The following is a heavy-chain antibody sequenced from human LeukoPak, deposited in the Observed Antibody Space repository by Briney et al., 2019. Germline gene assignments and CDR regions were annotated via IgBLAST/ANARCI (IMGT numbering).Heavy chain of an antibody. D-gene: IGHD5-18*01. CDR1: GFTVSSNY. CDR3: ARSLRGYSYGYHAFYFDY. Sequence: GGSLRLSCAASGFTVSSNYMSWVRQAPGKGLEWVSVIYSGGSTYYADSVKGRFTISRDNSKNTLYLQMNSLRAEDTAVYYCARSLRGYSYGYHAFYFDYWGQGTLVTVSS. J-gene: IGHJ4*02. CDR2: IYSGGST. V-gene: IGHV3-66*01.